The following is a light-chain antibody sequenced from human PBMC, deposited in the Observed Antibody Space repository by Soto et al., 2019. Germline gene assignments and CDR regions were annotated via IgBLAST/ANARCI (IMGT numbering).Light chain of an antibody. CDR1: QSVSNN. CDR2: GAS. V-gene: IGKV3-15*01. J-gene: IGKJ2*01. CDR3: QQYNNWPPYT. Sequence: EIVMTQSPATRSVSPGERATLSCMASQSVSNNLAWYQQKPGQAPRLLIYGASTRATGIPARFSGSGSGTEFTLTISSLQSEDFAVYYCQQYNNWPPYTFGQGTKLEI.